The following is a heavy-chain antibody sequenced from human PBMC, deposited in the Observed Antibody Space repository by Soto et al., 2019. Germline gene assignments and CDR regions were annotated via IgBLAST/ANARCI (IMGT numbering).Heavy chain of an antibody. CDR2: IYYSGNT. D-gene: IGHD3-22*01. V-gene: IGHV4-30-4*01. J-gene: IGHJ4*02. CDR3: ARDGDYDSSGFDMGER. Sequence: QVQLQESGPGLVKPSQTLSLTCTVSGGSISSGDYYWSWIRQPPGKGLEWIGYIYYSGNTYYNPSLKSRVTISVDTSKNQFSLKLTSVTAADTAVYYCARDGDYDSSGFDMGERWGQGTLVTVSS. CDR1: GGSISSGDYY.